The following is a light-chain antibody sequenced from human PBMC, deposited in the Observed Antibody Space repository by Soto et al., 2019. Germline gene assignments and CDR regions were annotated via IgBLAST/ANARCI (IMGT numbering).Light chain of an antibody. CDR2: GAS. Sequence: IVVTQSPGTVSLSQGERATLSCRASRSGSSSYLAWYQQKPGQAPRLLIYGASSRATGIPDRFSGSGSGTDFTLTISRLQPEDFAVYYCQQYASSPWTFGQGTNVDIK. CDR1: RSGSSSY. J-gene: IGKJ1*01. V-gene: IGKV3-20*01. CDR3: QQYASSPWT.